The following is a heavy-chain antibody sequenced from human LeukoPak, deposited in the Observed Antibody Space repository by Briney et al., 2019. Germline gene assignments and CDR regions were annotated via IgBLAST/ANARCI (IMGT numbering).Heavy chain of an antibody. D-gene: IGHD3-10*01. CDR1: GFTVSSNY. Sequence: GGSLRLSCAASGFTVSSNYMSWVRQAPGKGLEWVSVIYSGGSTYYADSVKGRFTISRDNSKNTLYLQMNSLRAEDTAVYYCARGSSGYYYGSGSYSYIPPFDYWGQGTLVTVSS. V-gene: IGHV3-53*01. J-gene: IGHJ4*02. CDR2: IYSGGST. CDR3: ARGSSGYYYGSGSYSYIPPFDY.